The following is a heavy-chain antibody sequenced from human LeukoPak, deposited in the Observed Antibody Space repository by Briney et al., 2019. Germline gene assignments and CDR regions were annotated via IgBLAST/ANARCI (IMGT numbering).Heavy chain of an antibody. CDR2: ISWNSGSI. Sequence: PGRSLRLSCAASGFTFDDYAMHWVRQAPGKGLEWVSGISWNSGSIGYADSVKGRFTISRDNAKNSLYLQMNSLRAEDTAVYYCAKGADIVVHWGQGTLVTVSS. D-gene: IGHD2-15*01. V-gene: IGHV3-9*01. J-gene: IGHJ4*02. CDR3: AKGADIVVH. CDR1: GFTFDDYA.